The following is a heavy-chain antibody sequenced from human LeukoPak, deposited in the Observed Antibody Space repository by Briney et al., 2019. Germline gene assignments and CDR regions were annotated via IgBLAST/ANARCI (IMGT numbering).Heavy chain of an antibody. Sequence: ASVKVSCKVSGYTLTELSMHWVRQAPGKGLEWMGGFDPEDGETIYAQKFQGRVTMTEDTSTDTAYMELSSLRSEDTAVYYCARDPNDFWSGPGDMDVWGKGTTVTVSS. J-gene: IGHJ6*03. CDR3: ARDPNDFWSGPGDMDV. D-gene: IGHD3-3*01. V-gene: IGHV1-24*01. CDR2: FDPEDGET. CDR1: GYTLTELS.